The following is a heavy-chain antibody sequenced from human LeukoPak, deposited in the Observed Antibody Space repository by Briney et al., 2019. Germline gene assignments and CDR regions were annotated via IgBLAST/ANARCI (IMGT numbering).Heavy chain of an antibody. D-gene: IGHD3-3*01. V-gene: IGHV3-7*01. Sequence: SGGSLRLSCAASGFTFSSYWMSWVRQAPGKGLEWVANIKQDGSEKYYVDSVKGRFTISRDNAKNSLYLQMNSMRAEDTAVYYCARFFTPSLSVFIIRGAFEIWGQETMVTVSS. CDR3: ARFFTPSLSVFIIRGAFEI. CDR2: IKQDGSEK. CDR1: GFTFSSYW. J-gene: IGHJ3*02.